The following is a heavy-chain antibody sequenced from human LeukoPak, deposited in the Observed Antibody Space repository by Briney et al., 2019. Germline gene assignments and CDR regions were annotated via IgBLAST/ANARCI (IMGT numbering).Heavy chain of an antibody. CDR2: IYTSGST. Sequence: PSETLSLTCTASGGSISSYYWSWIRQPAGKGLEWIGRIYTSGSTNYNPSLKSRVTMSVDTSKNQFSLKLSPVTAADTAVYYCARSHPMVRGVPWGMDVWGQGTTVTVSS. CDR1: GGSISSYY. D-gene: IGHD3-10*01. V-gene: IGHV4-4*07. J-gene: IGHJ6*02. CDR3: ARSHPMVRGVPWGMDV.